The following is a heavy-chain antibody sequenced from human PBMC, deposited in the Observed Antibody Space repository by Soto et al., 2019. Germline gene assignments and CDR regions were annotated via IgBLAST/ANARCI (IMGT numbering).Heavy chain of an antibody. J-gene: IGHJ4*02. CDR2: IKSKTDGGTT. CDR3: GPLALKYSSGWYEFSD. V-gene: IGHV3-15*07. D-gene: IGHD6-19*01. CDR1: GFTFSNVW. Sequence: EVQLVESGGGLVKPGGSLRLSCAASGFTFSNVWMNWVRQAPGKGLEWVGRIKSKTDGGTTDYAAHVKGRFTISRDDSKNTLYLKRNSLKTEETAVYYCGPLALKYSSGWYEFSDWGQGTLVTVSS.